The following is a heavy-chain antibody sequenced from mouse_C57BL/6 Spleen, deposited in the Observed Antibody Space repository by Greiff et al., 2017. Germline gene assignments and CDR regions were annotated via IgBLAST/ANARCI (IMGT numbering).Heavy chain of an antibody. CDR3: ARRDGYGNPYYYAMDY. CDR1: GYSFTSYY. D-gene: IGHD2-10*02. J-gene: IGHJ4*01. V-gene: IGHV1-66*01. CDR2: IYPGSGNT. Sequence: QVQLQQSGPELVKPGASVKISCKASGYSFTSYYIHWVKQRPGQGLEWIGWIYPGSGNTKYNEKFKGKATLTADTSSSTAYMQLSSLTSEDSAVYYCARRDGYGNPYYYAMDYWGQGTSVTVSS.